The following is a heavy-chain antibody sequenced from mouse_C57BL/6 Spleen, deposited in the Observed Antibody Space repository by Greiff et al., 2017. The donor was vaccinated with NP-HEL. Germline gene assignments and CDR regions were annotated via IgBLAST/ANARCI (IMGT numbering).Heavy chain of an antibody. CDR1: GFNIKDDY. V-gene: IGHV14-4*01. CDR2: IDPENGDT. D-gene: IGHD4-1*02. CDR3: TTVGTFQLGRFAY. J-gene: IGHJ3*01. Sequence: EVQLQQSGAELVRPGASVKLSCTASGFNIKDDYMHWVKQRPEQGLEWIGWIDPENGDTEYASKFQGKATRTADTSSNTAYLQLSSLTSEDTAVYYCTTVGTFQLGRFAYWGQGTLVTVSA.